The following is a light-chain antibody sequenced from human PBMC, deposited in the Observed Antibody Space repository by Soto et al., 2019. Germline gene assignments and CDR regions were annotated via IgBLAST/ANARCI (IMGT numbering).Light chain of an antibody. J-gene: IGKJ2*01. CDR2: DTS. V-gene: IGKV1D-8*01. CDR1: QDIGHY. Sequence: VIWMTQSPSFLSAIRGDRVTISCRMSQDIGHYLAWYRQKPGKAPELLIYDTSRLQTGAPSRFSGSGSGTYFTLTIRSLQSEDFATYYCQQYYTFPLYTVGQGTKLEI. CDR3: QQYYTFPLYT.